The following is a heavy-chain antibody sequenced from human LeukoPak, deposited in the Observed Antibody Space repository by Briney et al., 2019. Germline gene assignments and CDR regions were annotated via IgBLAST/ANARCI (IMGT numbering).Heavy chain of an antibody. CDR3: ASTSQWLVLNRFDY. D-gene: IGHD6-19*01. Sequence: PSETLSLTCTVSGGSISSYYWSWIRQPPGKGLEWIGYIYYSGSTNYNPSLKSRVTISVDTSKSQFSLKLSSVTAADTAVYYCASTSQWLVLNRFDYWGQGTLVTVSS. J-gene: IGHJ4*02. CDR1: GGSISSYY. CDR2: IYYSGST. V-gene: IGHV4-59*08.